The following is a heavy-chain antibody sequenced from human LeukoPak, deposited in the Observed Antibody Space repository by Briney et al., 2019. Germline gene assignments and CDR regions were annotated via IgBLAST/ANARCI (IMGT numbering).Heavy chain of an antibody. CDR2: IIPILGIA. CDR3: ARDGDFWSGYTDY. Sequence: SVKVSCKASGGTFSSYTISWVRQAPGQGLEWMGRIIPILGIANYAQKFQGRVTITADKSTRTAYMELSSLRSEDTAVYYCARDGDFWSGYTDYWGQGTLVTVSS. D-gene: IGHD3-3*01. J-gene: IGHJ4*02. CDR1: GGTFSSYT. V-gene: IGHV1-69*04.